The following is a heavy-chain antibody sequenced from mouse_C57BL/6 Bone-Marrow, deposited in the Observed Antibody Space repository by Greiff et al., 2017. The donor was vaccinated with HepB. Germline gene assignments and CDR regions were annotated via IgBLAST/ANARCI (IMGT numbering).Heavy chain of an antibody. CDR2: IDPSDSYT. V-gene: IGHV1-59*01. D-gene: IGHD4-1*01. Sequence: QVQLQQPGAELVRPGTSVKLSCKASGYTFTSYWMHWVKQRPGQGLEWIGVIDPSDSYTNYNQKFKGKATLTVDTSSSTAYMQLSSLTSEDSAVYYCARRLANWDPYYFDYWGQGTTLTVSS. CDR3: ARRLANWDPYYFDY. J-gene: IGHJ2*01. CDR1: GYTFTSYW.